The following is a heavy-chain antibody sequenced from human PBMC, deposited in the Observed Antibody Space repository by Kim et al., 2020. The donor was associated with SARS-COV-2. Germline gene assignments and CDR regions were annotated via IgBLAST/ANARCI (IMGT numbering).Heavy chain of an antibody. V-gene: IGHV1-3*01. Sequence: ASVKVSCKTSGHFFTRDSIHWVRQAPGQGLEWMGGIDCGNGNTIYSQKFQGRVTFTTDTSASTAYMELSFLISEDSAVYYCLGGVYFDYWGQGTLVTVSS. CDR3: LGGVYFDY. CDR2: IDCGNGNT. CDR1: GHFFTRDS. J-gene: IGHJ4*02. D-gene: IGHD3-16*01.